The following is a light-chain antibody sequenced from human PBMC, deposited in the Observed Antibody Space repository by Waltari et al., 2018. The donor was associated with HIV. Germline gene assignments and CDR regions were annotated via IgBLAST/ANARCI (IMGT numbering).Light chain of an antibody. CDR3: QQYDRLPIT. V-gene: IGKV1-33*01. J-gene: IGKJ5*01. CDR2: DAS. CDR1: QDISNC. Sequence: DIQMTKSPSSLSASVGDRVTSTCQASQDISNCVNWYQQKPGKAPKLIIYDASTLQTGVPSRFSGRGSGTDFTFTITSLQPEDFAIYYCQQYDRLPITFGQGTRLEIK.